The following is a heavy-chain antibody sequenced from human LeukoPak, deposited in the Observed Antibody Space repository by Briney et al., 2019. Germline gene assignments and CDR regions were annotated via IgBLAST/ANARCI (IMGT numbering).Heavy chain of an antibody. CDR2: IYPGDSET. J-gene: IGHJ6*03. Sequence: GESLKISCKGSGYSFTSYWIGWVRQMPGKGLEWMGIIYPGDSETRYSPSFQGQVTISADKSISTAYLQWSSLKASDTAMYYCARHRYPTYSSSSSGNYFHYYFYYMDVWGKGTTVTVSS. CDR1: GYSFTSYW. V-gene: IGHV5-51*01. D-gene: IGHD6-6*01. CDR3: ARHRYPTYSSSSSGNYFHYYFYYMDV.